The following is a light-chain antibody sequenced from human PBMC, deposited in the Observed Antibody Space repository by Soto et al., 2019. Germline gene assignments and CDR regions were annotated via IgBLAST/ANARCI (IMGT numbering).Light chain of an antibody. V-gene: IGKV3-15*01. CDR3: QQYNKWPS. CDR1: QSLSSS. Sequence: VLTQSPANLCLSAGERATLSCRASQSLSSSQLAWYQQKPGQAPRLLIYASYTRATGIPARFSGSGSGTEFTLSISSLQSEDCAVYYCQQYNKWPSFGQGTRVEI. J-gene: IGKJ5*01. CDR2: ASY.